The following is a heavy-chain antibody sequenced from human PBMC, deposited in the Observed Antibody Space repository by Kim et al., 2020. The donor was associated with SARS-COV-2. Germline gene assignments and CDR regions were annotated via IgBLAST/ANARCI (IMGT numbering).Heavy chain of an antibody. Sequence: GGSLRLSCAASGFTVSSNYMSWVRQAPGKGLEWVSVIYSGGSTYYTDSVKGRFTISRDNSKNTLYLQMNSLRAEDTAVYYCARPHSSGYYAFDIWGQGTMVTVSS. CDR3: ARPHSSGYYAFDI. D-gene: IGHD3-22*01. CDR1: GFTVSSNY. CDR2: IYSGGST. V-gene: IGHV3-53*01. J-gene: IGHJ3*02.